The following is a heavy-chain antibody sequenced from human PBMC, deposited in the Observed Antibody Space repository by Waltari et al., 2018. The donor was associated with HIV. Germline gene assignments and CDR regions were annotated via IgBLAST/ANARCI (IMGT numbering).Heavy chain of an antibody. CDR3: AGGGVLLWFGDLNWFDP. D-gene: IGHD3-10*01. J-gene: IGHJ5*02. CDR1: GITVSSYW. V-gene: IGHV3-7*01. CDR2: IKQDGSEK. Sequence: ELQLLESGCGMVQSGVPLILSFAVSGITVSSYWLSCLRQAPGKGLEGVANIKQDGSEKYYVDSVKGRFTISRDNAKNSLYLQMNSLRAEDTAVYYCAGGGVLLWFGDLNWFDPWGQGTLVTVSS.